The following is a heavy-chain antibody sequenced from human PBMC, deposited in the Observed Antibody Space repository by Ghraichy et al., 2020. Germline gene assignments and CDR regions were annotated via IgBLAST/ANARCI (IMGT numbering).Heavy chain of an antibody. V-gene: IGHV4-34*01. CDR3: ARVGGASSSLGARYYYYGMDV. CDR1: GGSFSGYY. Sequence: SETLSLTCAVYGGSFSGYYWSWIRQPPGKGLEWIGEINHSGSTNYNPSLKSRVTISVDTSKNQFSLKLSSVTAADTAVYYCARVGGASSSLGARYYYYGMDVWGQGTTVTVSS. J-gene: IGHJ6*02. CDR2: INHSGST. D-gene: IGHD6-6*01.